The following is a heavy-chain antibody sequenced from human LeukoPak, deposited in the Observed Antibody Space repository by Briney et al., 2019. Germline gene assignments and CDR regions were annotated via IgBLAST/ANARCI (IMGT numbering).Heavy chain of an antibody. V-gene: IGHV3-30*04. J-gene: IGHJ6*02. CDR1: GFTFSSYA. Sequence: PGGSLRLSCAASGFTFSSYAMHWVRQAPGKGLEWVAVISYDGSNKYYADSVKGRFTISRDNSKNTLYLQMNSLRAEDTAVYYCARDGGGWYGDYYYGMDVWGQGTTVTVSS. CDR2: ISYDGSNK. CDR3: ARDGGGWYGDYYYGMDV. D-gene: IGHD6-19*01.